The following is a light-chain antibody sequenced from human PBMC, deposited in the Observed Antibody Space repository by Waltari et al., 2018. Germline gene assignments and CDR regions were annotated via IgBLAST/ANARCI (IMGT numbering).Light chain of an antibody. Sequence: QSGLTQPASVSGSPGQSLTISCTGTRSDIGYYNFVSWYQQHPGKAPKLVIFDVSRWPSGVSHRFSGSESGNTASLTISGLQAEDEAAYYCASYTSANTVLFGGGTKVTVL. CDR1: RSDIGYYNF. CDR2: DVS. V-gene: IGLV2-14*03. J-gene: IGLJ2*01. CDR3: ASYTSANTVL.